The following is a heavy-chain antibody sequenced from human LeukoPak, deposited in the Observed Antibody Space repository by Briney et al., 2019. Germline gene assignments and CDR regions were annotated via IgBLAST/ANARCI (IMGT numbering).Heavy chain of an antibody. J-gene: IGHJ4*02. Sequence: PGGPLRLSCIASEFTFGNYPMNWVRRSPERGLEWVAVISRSGGTTDFADSVRGRFTMSRDNSKNTLYLQMNSLRAEDTAVYYCARRSGIAVAGAFDYWGQGTLVTVSS. CDR2: ISRSGGTT. V-gene: IGHV3-23*01. CDR3: ARRSGIAVAGAFDY. D-gene: IGHD6-19*01. CDR1: EFTFGNYP.